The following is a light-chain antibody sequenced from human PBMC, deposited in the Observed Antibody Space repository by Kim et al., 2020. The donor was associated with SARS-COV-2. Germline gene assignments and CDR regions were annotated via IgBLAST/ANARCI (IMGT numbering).Light chain of an antibody. V-gene: IGLV3-19*01. CDR3: NSRGSNDNVV. CDR2: GKN. J-gene: IGLJ2*01. Sequence: VALGQTVRITCQGDSLRRYYATWYQQKPGQAPIVVIYGKNNRHSGIPDRFSGSSSGNTASLTITGTQAGDEADYYCNSRGSNDNVVFGGGTQLTVL. CDR1: SLRRYY.